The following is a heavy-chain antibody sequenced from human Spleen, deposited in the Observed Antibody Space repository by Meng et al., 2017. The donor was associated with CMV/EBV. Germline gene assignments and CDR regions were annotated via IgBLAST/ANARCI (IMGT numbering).Heavy chain of an antibody. D-gene: IGHD6-19*01. CDR3: ARAPTSGWPLYFFDF. CDR2: ISGTGGHA. CDR1: GFTFSRYA. V-gene: IGHV3-23*01. Sequence: GGSLRLSCAASGFTFSRYAMMWVRHAPGKGLEWVSSISGTGGHAYYADSVKGRFTISRDNSKNTLYLQMNSLRAEDTAVYYCARAPTSGWPLYFFDFWGQGTMVTVSS. J-gene: IGHJ4*02.